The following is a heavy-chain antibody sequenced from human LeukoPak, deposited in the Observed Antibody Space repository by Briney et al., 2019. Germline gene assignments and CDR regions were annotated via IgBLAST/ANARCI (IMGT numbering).Heavy chain of an antibody. CDR2: IYYSGST. CDR3: ARGYYNSGIYPFDY. J-gene: IGHJ4*02. V-gene: IGHV4-39*01. D-gene: IGHD3-10*01. Sequence: SETLSLTCTVSGGSISSSSYYWGWIRQPPGKGLEWIGSIYYSGSTYYKSSLKSRVTISVDTSKNLFSLKLSSVTAADTAVYYCARGYYNSGIYPFDYWGQGTLVTVSS. CDR1: GGSISSSSYY.